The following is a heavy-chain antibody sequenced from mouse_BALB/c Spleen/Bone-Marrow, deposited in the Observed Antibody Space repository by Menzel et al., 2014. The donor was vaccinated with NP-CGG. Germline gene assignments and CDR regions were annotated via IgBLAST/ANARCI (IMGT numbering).Heavy chain of an antibody. CDR3: ARSGGNSGFAY. CDR1: GYSITSGYS. CDR2: IHYRGST. Sequence: EVKLQESGPDLVKPSQSLSLPCTVTGYSITSGYSWHWIRQFPGNKLEWMGYIHYRGSTNSNPSLKSRISITRDTSKNQFFLQLNSVTTEDTASYYCARSGGNSGFAYWGQGTLVTVSA. J-gene: IGHJ3*01. V-gene: IGHV3-1*02. D-gene: IGHD2-1*01.